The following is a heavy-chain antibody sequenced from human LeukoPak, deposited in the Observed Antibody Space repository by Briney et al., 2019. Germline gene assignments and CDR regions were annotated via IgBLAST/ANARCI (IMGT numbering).Heavy chain of an antibody. CDR1: GYTFTSYY. D-gene: IGHD5/OR15-5a*01. CDR2: INPSGGST. CDR3: ARDIPSTIGDY. V-gene: IGHV1-46*01. J-gene: IGHJ4*02. Sequence: ASVKVSCKASGYTFTSYYMHWVRQAPGQGLEWMGIINPSGGSTSYAQKFQGRVTMTRDMSTSTVYMELSSLRSEDTAVYYCARDIPSTIGDYWGQGTLVTVSS.